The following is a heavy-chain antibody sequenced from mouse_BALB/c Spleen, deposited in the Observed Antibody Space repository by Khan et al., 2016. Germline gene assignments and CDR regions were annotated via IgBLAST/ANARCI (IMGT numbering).Heavy chain of an antibody. V-gene: IGHV10-1*02. CDR1: GFTFNTYA. Sequence: EVQLVETGGGLVQPKGSLKLSCAASGFTFNTYAMNWVRQAPGKGLEWVARIRSKSNNYATYYADSVKDRFTISRDDSHSMLYLQMNNLKTEDTAMYYCVRHANWDWYFDVWGAGTTVTVSS. J-gene: IGHJ1*01. D-gene: IGHD4-1*01. CDR3: VRHANWDWYFDV. CDR2: IRSKSNNYAT.